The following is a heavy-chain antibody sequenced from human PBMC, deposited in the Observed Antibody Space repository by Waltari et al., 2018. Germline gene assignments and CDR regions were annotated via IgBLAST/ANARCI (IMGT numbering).Heavy chain of an antibody. CDR3: ARYSGSYTRALDS. CDR2: IRNKANSYST. D-gene: IGHD1-26*01. J-gene: IGHJ4*02. V-gene: IGHV3-72*01. CDR1: GFTFSDHY. Sequence: EVQLVESGGGLVQPGGSLRLSCVVSGFTFSDHYREGVRQVPGKGLEWVGRIRNKANSYSTEYAASVKGRFTISRDDSRNSLNLQMNSLKTEDTAVYYCARYSGSYTRALDSWGQGTLVTVSS.